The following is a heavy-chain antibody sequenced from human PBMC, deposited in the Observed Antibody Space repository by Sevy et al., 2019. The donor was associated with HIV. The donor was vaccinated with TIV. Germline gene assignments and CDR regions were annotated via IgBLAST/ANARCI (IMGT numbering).Heavy chain of an antibody. Sequence: ASVKVSCKASGYTFTSYGISWVRQAPGQGLEWMGWISAYNGNTNYAQTLQGRVTMTTDTSTSTAYMELRSLRSDDTAVYYCARTYGSGSQGAFDIWGQGTMVTVSS. J-gene: IGHJ3*02. CDR2: ISAYNGNT. CDR1: GYTFTSYG. D-gene: IGHD3-10*01. CDR3: ARTYGSGSQGAFDI. V-gene: IGHV1-18*01.